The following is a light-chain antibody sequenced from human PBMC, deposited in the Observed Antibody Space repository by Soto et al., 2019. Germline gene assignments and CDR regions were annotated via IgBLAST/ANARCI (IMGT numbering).Light chain of an antibody. CDR1: SSDIGTYNF. V-gene: IGLV2-14*01. CDR3: SYYTNTNPYV. CDR2: EVD. J-gene: IGLJ1*01. Sequence: QSALTQPASVSGSPGQAITISCSGSSSDIGTYNFVSWYQHLPGKAPQVIIFEVDNRPSGVSYRFSGSKSGHTASLAISGLQAYDEGGYYWSYYTNTNPYVFGSGTKLTVL.